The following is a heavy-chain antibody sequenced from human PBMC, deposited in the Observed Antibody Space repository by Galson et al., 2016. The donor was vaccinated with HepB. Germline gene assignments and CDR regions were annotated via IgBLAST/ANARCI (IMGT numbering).Heavy chain of an antibody. Sequence: SVKVSCKASGYTLTDYYIHWVRQAPGQGLAWMGWINPNSGGTNYAQKFQGRVTMTRDTSISTAYMELSGLKSDDTAVYYCARVFTMVRGVTNTFYYYGMDVWGQGTTVTVSS. D-gene: IGHD3-10*01. CDR3: ARVFTMVRGVTNTFYYYGMDV. CDR2: INPNSGGT. CDR1: GYTLTDYY. J-gene: IGHJ6*02. V-gene: IGHV1-2*02.